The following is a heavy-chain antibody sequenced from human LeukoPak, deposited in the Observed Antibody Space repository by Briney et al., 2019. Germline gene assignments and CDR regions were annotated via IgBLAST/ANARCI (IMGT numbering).Heavy chain of an antibody. CDR3: AGSASLDYYYYYYMDV. J-gene: IGHJ6*03. CDR2: ISYDGSNK. D-gene: IGHD1-1*01. V-gene: IGHV3-30*01. Sequence: GGSLRLSCAASGFTFSSYAMHWVRQAPGKGLEWGAVISYDGSNKYYADSVKGRFTISRDNSKNTLYLQMNSLRAEDTAVYYCAGSASLDYYYYYYMDVWGKGPTVTVSS. CDR1: GFTFSSYA.